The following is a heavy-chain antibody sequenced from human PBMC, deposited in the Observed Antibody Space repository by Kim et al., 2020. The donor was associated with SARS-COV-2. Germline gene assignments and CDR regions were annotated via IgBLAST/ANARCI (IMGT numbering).Heavy chain of an antibody. V-gene: IGHV3-23*01. D-gene: IGHD3-10*01. CDR2: LSADGAGT. Sequence: GGSLRLSCAASGFTFSHYAMSWVRQAPGKGLEWVSTLSADGAGTIYADSVKGRFTISRDNSKNTLYLQLKSLRAETRAEYYCAKKFSFGSGPYSYY. J-gene: IGHJ6*01. CDR1: GFTFSHYA. CDR3: AKKFSFGSGPYSYY.